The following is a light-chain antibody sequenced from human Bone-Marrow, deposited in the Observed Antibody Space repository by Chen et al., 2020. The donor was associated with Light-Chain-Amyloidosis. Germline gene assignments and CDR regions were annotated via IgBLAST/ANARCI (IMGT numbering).Light chain of an antibody. CDR2: MAS. V-gene: IGKV1-5*03. J-gene: IGKJ1*01. CDR3: QQYHVYST. CDR1: QSISSW. Sequence: DIQMTQSPSILSASVGDRVTITCRASQSISSWLAWYQQKPGKAPNLLISMASSLESGVPSRFSGSGSGTEFTLTISSLHPDDFATYYCQQYHVYSTFGQGTKVEIK.